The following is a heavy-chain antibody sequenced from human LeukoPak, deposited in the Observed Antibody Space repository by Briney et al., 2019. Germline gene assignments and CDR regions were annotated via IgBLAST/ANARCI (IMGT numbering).Heavy chain of an antibody. D-gene: IGHD3-22*01. Sequence: GGSPRLSCAASGFTFSSYAMSWVRQAPGKGLEWVSAISGSGGSTYYADSVKGRFTISRDNSKNTLDLQMNSLRAEDTAVYYCAKDRDITMIVVVTTANYFDYWGQGTLVTVSS. J-gene: IGHJ4*02. CDR1: GFTFSSYA. V-gene: IGHV3-23*01. CDR3: AKDRDITMIVVVTTANYFDY. CDR2: ISGSGGST.